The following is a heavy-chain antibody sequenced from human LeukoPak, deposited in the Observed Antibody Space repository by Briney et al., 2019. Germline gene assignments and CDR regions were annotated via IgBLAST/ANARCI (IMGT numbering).Heavy chain of an antibody. Sequence: GGSLRLSCAASGFTFSSYAMSWVRQAPGKGLEWVSAISGSGGSTYYADSVKGRFTISRDNSKNTLYLQMNSLRAEDTAVYYCAKDNGAVADVPYAFDIWGQGTMVTVSS. J-gene: IGHJ3*02. CDR1: GFTFSSYA. D-gene: IGHD6-19*01. CDR2: ISGSGGST. V-gene: IGHV3-23*01. CDR3: AKDNGAVADVPYAFDI.